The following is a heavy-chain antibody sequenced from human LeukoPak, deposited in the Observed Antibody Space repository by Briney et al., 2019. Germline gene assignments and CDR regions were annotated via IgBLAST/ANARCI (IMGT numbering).Heavy chain of an antibody. CDR2: IYTSGST. CDR1: GASISSGTYY. D-gene: IGHD3-3*01. CDR3: ARDRYDFWSGYYWFDP. Sequence: SQTLSLTCTVSGASISSGTYYWSWIRQPAGKGLEWIGRIYTSGSTNYNPSLRGRVTISVDTSKNQFSLKLSSVTAADTAVYYCARDRYDFWSGYYWFDPWGQGTLVTASS. V-gene: IGHV4-61*02. J-gene: IGHJ5*02.